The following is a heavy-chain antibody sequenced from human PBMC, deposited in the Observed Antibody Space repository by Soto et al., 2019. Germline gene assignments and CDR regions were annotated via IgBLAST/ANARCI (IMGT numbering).Heavy chain of an antibody. D-gene: IGHD6-6*01. CDR3: ARTQPRPRRQDPFDW. Sequence: QITLKESGPTLVKPTQTLTLTCAVSGSSLSANGAGVGWIRQPPGKALEWLAHIYWDGDERYSPSLKSRLTVTKATSNSHVVLPMPNMDDAETAAYCCARTQPRPRRQDPFDWWGPGTLVTVSS. CDR1: GSSLSANGAG. J-gene: IGHJ4*02. CDR2: IYWDGDE. V-gene: IGHV2-5*02.